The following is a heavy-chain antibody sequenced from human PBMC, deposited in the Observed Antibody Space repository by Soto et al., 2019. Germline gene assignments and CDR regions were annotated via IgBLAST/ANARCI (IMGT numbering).Heavy chain of an antibody. D-gene: IGHD5-12*01. J-gene: IGHJ6*02. V-gene: IGHV4-31*03. CDR1: GGSLSSGGYY. CDR2: IYYSGST. Sequence: SETLSLTCPVSGGSLSSGGYYWSWIRQHPGKGLEWIGYIYYSGSTYYNPSLKSRVTISVDTSKNQFSLKLSSVTAADTAVYYCTRPKNELRFYSYNGIDVWGQGTTVTVSS. CDR3: TRPKNELRFYSYNGIDV.